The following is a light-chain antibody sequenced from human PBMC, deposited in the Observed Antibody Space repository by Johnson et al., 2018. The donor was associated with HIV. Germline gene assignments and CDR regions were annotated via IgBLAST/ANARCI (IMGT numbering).Light chain of an antibody. CDR3: GTWESSLRTAF. Sequence: QSVLTQPPSVSAAPGQRVNISCSGNISNIESYFVSWYQQLPGAAPTLLIYEDNKRPSGIPDRFSGSKSGATATLGITGLQTGDEADYYCGTWESSLRTAFFGTGTKVTVL. J-gene: IGLJ1*01. CDR2: EDN. CDR1: ISNIESYF. V-gene: IGLV1-51*02.